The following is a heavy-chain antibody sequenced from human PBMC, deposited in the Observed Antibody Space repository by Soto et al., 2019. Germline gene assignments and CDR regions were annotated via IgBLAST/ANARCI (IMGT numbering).Heavy chain of an antibody. J-gene: IGHJ4*02. Sequence: EVQLLESGGDLVQPGGSLRLSCAASGFEFSNYAVTWVRQAQGKGLEWVSSISRSSNVIYYADSVKGRFIISRDNSKNTLYLQMNRLRAEDTARYYCAKDPNGDYIGAFDDWGQGTLVTVSS. CDR3: AKDPNGDYIGAFDD. V-gene: IGHV3-23*01. CDR1: GFEFSNYA. D-gene: IGHD4-17*01. CDR2: ISRSSNVI.